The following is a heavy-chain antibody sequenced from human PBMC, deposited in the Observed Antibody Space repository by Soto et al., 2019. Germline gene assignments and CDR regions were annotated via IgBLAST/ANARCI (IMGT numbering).Heavy chain of an antibody. CDR1: GVTFSSYW. Sequence: PGGSLRLSCAASGVTFSSYWMHWVRQAPGKGLVWVSRINSDGSSTSYADSVKGRFTISRDNAKNTLYLQMNSLRAEDTAVYYCARTIAAAGRDYYYYGMDVWGQGTTVTVSS. CDR2: INSDGSST. V-gene: IGHV3-74*01. D-gene: IGHD6-13*01. CDR3: ARTIAAAGRDYYYYGMDV. J-gene: IGHJ6*02.